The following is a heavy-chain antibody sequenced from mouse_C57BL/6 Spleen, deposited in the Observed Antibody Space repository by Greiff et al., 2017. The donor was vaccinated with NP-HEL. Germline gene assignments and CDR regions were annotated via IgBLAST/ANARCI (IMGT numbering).Heavy chain of an antibody. J-gene: IGHJ3*01. CDR3: TRGIYYGNYDWFAY. CDR2: IDPETGGT. CDR1: GYTFTDYE. Sequence: QVQLKQSGAELVRPGASVTLSCKASGYTFTDYEMHWVKQTPVHGLEWIGAIDPETGGTAYNQKFKGKAILTADKSSSTAYMELRSLTSEDSAVYYCTRGIYYGNYDWFAYWGQGTLVTVSA. D-gene: IGHD2-1*01. V-gene: IGHV1-15*01.